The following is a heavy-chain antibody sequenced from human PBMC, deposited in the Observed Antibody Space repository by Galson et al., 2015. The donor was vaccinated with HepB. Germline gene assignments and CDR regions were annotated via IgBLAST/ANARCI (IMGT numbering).Heavy chain of an antibody. V-gene: IGHV6-1*01. J-gene: IGHJ5*02. Sequence: CAISGDSVSSNSAAWNWIRQSPSRGLEWLGRTYYRSKWYNDYAVSVKGRVTINPDTSKNQFSLQLNSVTPEDTAVYYCAREPLRYSSGFNGWFDPWGQGTLVTVSS. CDR1: GDSVSSNSAA. D-gene: IGHD3-22*01. CDR2: TYYRSKWYN. CDR3: AREPLRYSSGFNGWFDP.